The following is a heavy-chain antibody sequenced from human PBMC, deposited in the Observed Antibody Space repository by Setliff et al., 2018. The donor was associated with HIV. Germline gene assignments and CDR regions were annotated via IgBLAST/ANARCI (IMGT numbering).Heavy chain of an antibody. Sequence: KTSETLSLTCTVSDSAMDSYYWSWVRQSPGRGLEYIGYIYWTGKTDYNPSLKSRVTISLDTSGNQFSLKLNSVTGADTAVYYCAKISPRGYSDITTGRLTDPFDVWGPGTMVTV. CDR3: AKISPRGYSDITTGRLTDPFDV. V-gene: IGHV4-59*12. CDR1: DSAMDSYY. CDR2: IYWTGKT. D-gene: IGHD3-9*01. J-gene: IGHJ3*01.